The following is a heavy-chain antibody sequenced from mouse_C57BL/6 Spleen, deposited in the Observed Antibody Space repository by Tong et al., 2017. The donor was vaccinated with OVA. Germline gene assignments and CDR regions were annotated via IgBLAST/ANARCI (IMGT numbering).Heavy chain of an antibody. D-gene: IGHD1-1*01. CDR3: AREGYYGSSFLDY. CDR2: IYPGNSDT. V-gene: IGHV1-5*01. J-gene: IGHJ2*01. CDR1: GYTFTSYW. Sequence: EVQLQESGPELVKPGASVKISCKTSGYTFTSYWMHWVKQRPGQGLEWIGAIYPGNSDTSYNQKFKGKATLTVNKSSSTAYMELRSLTSEDSAVYYCAREGYYGSSFLDYWGQGTTLTVSS.